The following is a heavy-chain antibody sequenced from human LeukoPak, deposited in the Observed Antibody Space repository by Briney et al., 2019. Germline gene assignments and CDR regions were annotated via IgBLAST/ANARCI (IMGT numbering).Heavy chain of an antibody. CDR2: IYYTGST. J-gene: IGHJ4*02. CDR3: ATMVRGAPFDY. V-gene: IGHV4-59*06. Sequence: SETLSLTCTVSGGSISSYYWSWFRQHPIKGLEWIGYIYYTGSTYYNPSLKSRVTLSVDTSKSQFSLKLSSVTAADTAVYYCATMVRGAPFDYWGQGTLVTVSS. CDR1: GGSISSYY. D-gene: IGHD3-10*01.